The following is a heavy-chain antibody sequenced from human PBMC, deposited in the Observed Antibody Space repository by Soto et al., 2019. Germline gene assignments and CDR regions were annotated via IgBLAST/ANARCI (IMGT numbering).Heavy chain of an antibody. J-gene: IGHJ6*03. CDR1: GYTFSSYD. Sequence: ASVKVSCKASGYTFSSYDINWGRQATGQGLEWMGWMNPNSGNTGYAQKFQGRVTMTRNTSISTAYMELSSLRSEDTAVYYCARGPSRGIAAAGTNYYYYYYMDVWGKGTTVTVSS. V-gene: IGHV1-8*01. D-gene: IGHD6-13*01. CDR3: ARGPSRGIAAAGTNYYYYYYMDV. CDR2: MNPNSGNT.